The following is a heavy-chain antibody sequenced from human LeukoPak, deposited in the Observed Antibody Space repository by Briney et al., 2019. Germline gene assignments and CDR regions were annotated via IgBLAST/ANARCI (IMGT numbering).Heavy chain of an antibody. CDR2: ISAYNGNT. CDR1: GYTFTSYG. V-gene: IGHV1-18*01. CDR3: ARSITIFGVVIPLYNWFDP. J-gene: IGHJ5*02. D-gene: IGHD3-3*01. Sequence: ASVKVSCKASGYTFTSYGISWVRQAPGQGLEWMGWISAYNGNTNYAQKLQGRVTMTTDTSTGTAYMELRSLRSDDTAVYYCARSITIFGVVIPLYNWFDPWGQGTLVTVSS.